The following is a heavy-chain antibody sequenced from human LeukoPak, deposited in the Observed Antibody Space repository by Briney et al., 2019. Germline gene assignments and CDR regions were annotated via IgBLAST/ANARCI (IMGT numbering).Heavy chain of an antibody. V-gene: IGHV5-51*01. Sequence: GESLKISCKGSGYSFTSYWIGWVRQMPGKGLEWMGIIYPGDSDTRYSPSFQGQVTISADKSISTAYLQWSSLKASDTAIYYCASRYYDILTGLHDAFDIWGQGTMVTVSS. CDR3: ASRYYDILTGLHDAFDI. D-gene: IGHD3-9*01. CDR2: IYPGDSDT. CDR1: GYSFTSYW. J-gene: IGHJ3*02.